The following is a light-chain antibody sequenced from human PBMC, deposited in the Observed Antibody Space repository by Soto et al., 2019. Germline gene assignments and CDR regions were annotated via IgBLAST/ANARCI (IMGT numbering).Light chain of an antibody. Sequence: QSVLTRPASVSGSPGQSITISCTGTSSDVGSYNLVSWYQQHPGKAPKLMIYEVSKRPSGVSNRFSGSKSGNTASLAISGLQAEDEADYYCCSYAGRSRVFGTGTKITVL. V-gene: IGLV2-23*02. CDR1: SSDVGSYNL. J-gene: IGLJ1*01. CDR2: EVS. CDR3: CSYAGRSRV.